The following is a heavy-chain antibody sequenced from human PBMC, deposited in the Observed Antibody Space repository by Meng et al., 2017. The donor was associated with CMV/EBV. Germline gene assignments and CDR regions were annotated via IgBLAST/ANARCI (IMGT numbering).Heavy chain of an antibody. CDR3: AKFYDTTGGYYYYGMDV. Sequence: GGSLRLSCAASGFTFSSYAMSWVRQPPGKGLEWVSAISGSGGSTYYADSVKGRFTISRDNSKNTLYLQMNSLRAEDTAVCYCAKFYDTTGGYYYYGMDVWGQGTTVTVSS. CDR2: ISGSGGST. J-gene: IGHJ6*02. CDR1: GFTFSSYA. D-gene: IGHD3-22*01. V-gene: IGHV3-23*01.